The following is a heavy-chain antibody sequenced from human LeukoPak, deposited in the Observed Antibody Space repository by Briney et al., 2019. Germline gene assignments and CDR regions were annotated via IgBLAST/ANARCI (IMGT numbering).Heavy chain of an antibody. CDR2: IWYDGSNK. CDR1: GFTFNSYG. CDR3: ARARTTRGFDY. D-gene: IGHD4-17*01. Sequence: PGRSLRLSCAASGFTFNSYGIHWVRQAPGKGLEWVAFIWYDGSNKYYADSVKGRFTISRDNSKNTLYLQMNSQRAEDTAVYYCARARTTRGFDYWGQGTLVTVSS. J-gene: IGHJ4*02. V-gene: IGHV3-33*01.